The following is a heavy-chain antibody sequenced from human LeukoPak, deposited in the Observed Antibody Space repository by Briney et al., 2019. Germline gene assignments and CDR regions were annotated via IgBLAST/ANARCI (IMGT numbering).Heavy chain of an antibody. D-gene: IGHD1-26*01. CDR2: INPSGGST. Sequence: ASVKVSCKASGYTFTSYYMHWVRQAPGQGLEWMGIINPSGGSTSYAQKFQGRVTITADESTSTAYMELSSLRSEDTAVYYCAMKTTSGSYGDYYYYYGMDVWGQGTTVTVSS. CDR3: AMKTTSGSYGDYYYYYGMDV. CDR1: GYTFTSYY. J-gene: IGHJ6*02. V-gene: IGHV1-46*01.